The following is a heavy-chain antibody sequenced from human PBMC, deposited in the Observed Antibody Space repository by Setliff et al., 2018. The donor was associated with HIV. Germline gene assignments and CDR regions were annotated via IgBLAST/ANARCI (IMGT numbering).Heavy chain of an antibody. CDR2: INAGDDNT. CDR3: ARGSCSGCYLSDY. Sequence: ASVKVSCKTFGYRFTDFYVNWVRQAPGQGLEWMGYINAGDDNTRYSEKFQGRVTITRDTSANTAYMELSSLRSEDTAVYYCARGSCSGCYLSDYWGLGTLVTVSS. V-gene: IGHV1-3*01. J-gene: IGHJ4*02. CDR1: GYRFTDFY. D-gene: IGHD6-19*01.